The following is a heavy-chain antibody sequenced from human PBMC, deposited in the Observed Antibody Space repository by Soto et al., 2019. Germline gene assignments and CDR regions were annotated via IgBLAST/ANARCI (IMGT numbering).Heavy chain of an antibody. CDR2: IKQDGSEK. CDR3: PKNNGGNRFNP. CDR1: GFTFSTYW. Sequence: GGSLRLSCAASGFTFSTYWMTWVRQAPGKGPEWVANIKQDGSEKHYVDSVKGRFIISRDNVKNSLYLQMNSLTAEDTAVYHCPKNNGGNRFNPWGQGTLVTVSS. V-gene: IGHV3-7*03. J-gene: IGHJ5*02. D-gene: IGHD2-15*01.